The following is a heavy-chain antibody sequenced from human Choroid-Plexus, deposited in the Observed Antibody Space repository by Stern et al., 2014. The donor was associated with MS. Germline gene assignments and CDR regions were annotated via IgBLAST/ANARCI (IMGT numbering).Heavy chain of an antibody. D-gene: IGHD2/OR15-2a*01. CDR2: VSNDRSNK. CDR1: GFTFGRCA. CDR3: AKDRQYLTYFFDH. J-gene: IGHJ5*02. Sequence: VQLVESGGGVVQPGRPLRLSCVASGFTFGRCAMHWVRQAPGKGLEWVAGVSNDRSNKYYADSLKGRFTISRGNSQNTLYMQMSSLRPEDTAVYYCAKDRQYLTYFFDHWGQGTLVTVSS. V-gene: IGHV3-30*18.